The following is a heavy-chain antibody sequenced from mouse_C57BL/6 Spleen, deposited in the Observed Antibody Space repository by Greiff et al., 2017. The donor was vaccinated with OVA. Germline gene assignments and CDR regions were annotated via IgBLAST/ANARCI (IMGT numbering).Heavy chain of an antibody. V-gene: IGHV1-59*01. Sequence: QVQLQQPGAELVRPGTSVTLSCKASGYTFTSYWMHWAKQRPGQGLEWIGVIDPSDSYTNYNQKFKGKATLTVDTSSSTAYMQLSSLTSEDSAVYYCARSTTVVAPYWYFDVWGTGTTVTVSS. J-gene: IGHJ1*03. CDR3: ARSTTVVAPYWYFDV. D-gene: IGHD1-1*01. CDR1: GYTFTSYW. CDR2: IDPSDSYT.